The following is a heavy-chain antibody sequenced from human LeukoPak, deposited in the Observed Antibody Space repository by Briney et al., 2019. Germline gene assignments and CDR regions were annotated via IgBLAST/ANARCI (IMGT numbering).Heavy chain of an antibody. Sequence: ASVKVSRKASGYTFTSYYMHWVRQAPGQGLEWMGIINPSGGSTSYAQKFQGRVTMTRDTSTSTVYMELSSLRSEDTAVYYCAREFKGPGIAPLTAVGLSYWGQGTLVTVSS. CDR2: INPSGGST. J-gene: IGHJ4*02. V-gene: IGHV1-46*01. CDR3: AREFKGPGIAPLTAVGLSY. D-gene: IGHD6-13*01. CDR1: GYTFTSYY.